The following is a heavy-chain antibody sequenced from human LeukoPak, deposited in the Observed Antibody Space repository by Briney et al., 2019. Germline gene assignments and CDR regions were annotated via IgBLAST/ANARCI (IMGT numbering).Heavy chain of an antibody. CDR2: IYYSGST. CDR3: ARTLTYYYDSSGYEHDAFDI. Sequence: SQTLSLTCTVSGGSISSSSYYWGWIRQPPGKGLEWIGSIYYSGSTYYNPSLKSRVTISVDTSKNQFSLKLSSVTAADTAVYYCARTLTYYYDSSGYEHDAFDIWGQGTMVTVSS. CDR1: GGSISSSSYY. J-gene: IGHJ3*02. V-gene: IGHV4-39*07. D-gene: IGHD3-22*01.